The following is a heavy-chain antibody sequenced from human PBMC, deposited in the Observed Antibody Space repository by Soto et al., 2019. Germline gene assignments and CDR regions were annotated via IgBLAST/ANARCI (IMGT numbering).Heavy chain of an antibody. D-gene: IGHD5-12*01. CDR3: ARGQAQVATIVAYYYYYYMAV. V-gene: IGHV4-34*01. Sequence: ETLSLTCAVYGGSFSGYYWSWIRQPPGKGLEWIGEINHSGSTNYNPSLKSRVSISVDTSKNQFSLKLSSVTAADTAVYYCARGQAQVATIVAYYYYYYMAVWGKGTTVTVSS. CDR1: GGSFSGYY. J-gene: IGHJ6*03. CDR2: INHSGST.